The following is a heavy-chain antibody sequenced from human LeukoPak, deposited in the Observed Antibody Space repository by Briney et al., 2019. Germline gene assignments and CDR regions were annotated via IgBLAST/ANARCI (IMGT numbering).Heavy chain of an antibody. V-gene: IGHV3-9*01. CDR2: ISWNSGSI. CDR3: AKEGSYGSGIYTPYYYGMDV. CDR1: GFTFDDYA. Sequence: GRSLRLSCAASGFTFDDYAMHWVRQAPGKGLEWVSGISWNSGSIGYADSVKGRFTISRDNAKNSLYLQMNSLRAEDTALYYCAKEGSYGSGIYTPYYYGMDVWGLGTTVTVSS. D-gene: IGHD3-10*01. J-gene: IGHJ6*02.